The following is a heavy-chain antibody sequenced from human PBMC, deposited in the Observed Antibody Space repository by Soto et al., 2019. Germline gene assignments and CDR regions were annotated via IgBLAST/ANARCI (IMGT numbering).Heavy chain of an antibody. CDR3: ARVPYYGAAVDY. CDR1: GFIISNNF. D-gene: IGHD3-10*01. J-gene: IGHJ4*02. V-gene: IGHV3-53*01. Sequence: LRLSCAASGFIISNNFMSWVRQAPGKGLEWVSVIYSAGSTYYADSVKGRFTISRDNSKNTLYLQMNSLRTEDTAVYYCARVPYYGAAVDYWGQGTLVTVSS. CDR2: IYSAGST.